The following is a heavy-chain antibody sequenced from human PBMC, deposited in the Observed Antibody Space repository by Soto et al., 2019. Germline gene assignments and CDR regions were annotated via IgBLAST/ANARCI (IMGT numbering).Heavy chain of an antibody. Sequence: GGSLRLSCAASGFTFSSYWMSWFRQAPGKGLEWVSAISGSGGSTYYADSVKGRFTISRDNSKNTLYLQMNSLRAEDTAVYYCAKDRYSGGLDYWGQGTLVTVSS. D-gene: IGHD6-19*01. CDR2: ISGSGGST. CDR1: GFTFSSYW. V-gene: IGHV3-23*01. CDR3: AKDRYSGGLDY. J-gene: IGHJ4*02.